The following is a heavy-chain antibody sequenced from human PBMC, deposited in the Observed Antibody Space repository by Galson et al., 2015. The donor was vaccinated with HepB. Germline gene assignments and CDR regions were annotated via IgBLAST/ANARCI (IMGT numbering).Heavy chain of an antibody. CDR2: TYYRSKWYN. J-gene: IGHJ3*02. D-gene: IGHD4-23*01. CDR1: GDSVSSNNAA. CDR3: AREGDYGGPGGNAFDI. Sequence: RAISGDSVSSNNAAWNWIRQSPSRGLEWLGRTYYRSKWYNDYAVSVKSRITINPDTSKNQFSLQLNSVTPEDTAVYYCAREGDYGGPGGNAFDIWGQGTMVTVSS. V-gene: IGHV6-1*01.